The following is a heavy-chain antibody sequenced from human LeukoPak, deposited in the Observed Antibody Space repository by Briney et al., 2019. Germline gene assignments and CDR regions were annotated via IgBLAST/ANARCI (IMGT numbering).Heavy chain of an antibody. Sequence: ASVKVSCKASGYTFTSYDINWVRQATGQGLEWMGWMNPNSGNTGYAQKFQGRVTMTRNTSIGTAYMELSSLRSEDTAVYYCARKGLLSRNYYYYMDVWGKGTTVTVSS. CDR2: MNPNSGNT. CDR3: ARKGLLSRNYYYYMDV. J-gene: IGHJ6*03. V-gene: IGHV1-8*01. D-gene: IGHD1-14*01. CDR1: GYTFTSYD.